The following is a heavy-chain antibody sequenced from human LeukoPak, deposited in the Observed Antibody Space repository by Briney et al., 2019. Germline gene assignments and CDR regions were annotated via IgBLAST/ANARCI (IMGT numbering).Heavy chain of an antibody. Sequence: SETLSLTCTVSGVSISPYYWSWIRQSAGKGLEWIGRMSVSGTTNYNPSLKSRVTMSLDTSKNQFSLKLSSVTAADTAVYYCARNEVGSTVYGMDVWGQGTTVTVSS. CDR3: ARNEVGSTVYGMDV. D-gene: IGHD1-26*01. V-gene: IGHV4-4*07. CDR1: GVSISPYY. J-gene: IGHJ6*02. CDR2: MSVSGTT.